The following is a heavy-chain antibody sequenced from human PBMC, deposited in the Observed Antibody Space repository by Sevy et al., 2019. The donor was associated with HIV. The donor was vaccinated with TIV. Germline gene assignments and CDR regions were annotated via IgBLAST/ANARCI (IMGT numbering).Heavy chain of an antibody. CDR2: ISGSGGST. CDR3: AKGEVWSGYFSHDGFDV. CDR1: GFTFSTYA. Sequence: GGSLRLSCAASGFTFSTYAMSWVRQAPGKGLEWVSTISGSGGSTYYADSVKGRFTISRDNSKNTPYLQMNSLRAEDTAVYYCAKGEVWSGYFSHDGFDVWGQGTMVTVSS. J-gene: IGHJ3*01. D-gene: IGHD3-3*01. V-gene: IGHV3-23*01.